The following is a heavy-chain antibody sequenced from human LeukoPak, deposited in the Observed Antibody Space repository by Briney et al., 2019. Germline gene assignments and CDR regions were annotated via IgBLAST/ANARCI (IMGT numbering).Heavy chain of an antibody. CDR1: GYTFTGYY. V-gene: IGHV1-2*02. J-gene: IGHJ5*02. D-gene: IGHD6-13*01. CDR2: INPNSGGT. Sequence: SVKVSCKASGYTFTGYYMHWVRQAPGQXXXXMGWINPNSGGTNYAQKFQGRVTMTRDTSISTAYMELSRLRSDDTAVYYCARRWQHNWFDPWGQGTLVTVSS. CDR3: ARRWQHNWFDP.